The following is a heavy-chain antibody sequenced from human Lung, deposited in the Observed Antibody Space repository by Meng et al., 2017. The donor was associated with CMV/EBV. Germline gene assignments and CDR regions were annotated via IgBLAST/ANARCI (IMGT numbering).Heavy chain of an antibody. CDR1: GFTFSNYW. Sequence: SCVASGFTFSNYWMHWVRQAPGKGLVWVSRINSDGSSTNYADSVKGRFTISRDNAKNTLYLQMNSLRVEDTAMYYCAMYDFWSPLSGYWGQGTLVTVSS. J-gene: IGHJ4*02. D-gene: IGHD3-3*01. CDR3: AMYDFWSPLSGY. V-gene: IGHV3-74*01. CDR2: INSDGSST.